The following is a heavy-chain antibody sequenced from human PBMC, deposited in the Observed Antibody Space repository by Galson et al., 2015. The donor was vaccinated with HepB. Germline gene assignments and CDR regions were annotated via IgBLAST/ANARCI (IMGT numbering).Heavy chain of an antibody. CDR3: ARADSDISGYSVIYAFDM. V-gene: IGHV3-21*01. CDR2: ISSRSSHI. J-gene: IGHJ3*02. D-gene: IGHD3-22*01. CDR1: GFAFSTYS. Sequence: SLRLSCAASGFAFSTYSMHWVRQAPGKGLEWVSSISSRSSHIYYAESVKGRFTISRDNAKNSLYLQVNSLRAEDTAVYYCARADSDISGYSVIYAFDMRGQGTMVTVSS.